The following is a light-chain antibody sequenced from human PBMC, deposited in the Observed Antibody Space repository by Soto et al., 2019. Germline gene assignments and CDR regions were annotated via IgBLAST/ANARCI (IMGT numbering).Light chain of an antibody. CDR1: SSDVGGYNY. Sequence: QSVLTQPRVVSGAPGQSVTISCTGTSSDVGGYNYVSWYQQHPGKAPKLMIYDVSKRPSGVPDRFSGSKSGNTASLTISGLQAEDEADYYCCSHAGSYTYVFGTGTKVTVL. J-gene: IGLJ1*01. V-gene: IGLV2-11*01. CDR3: CSHAGSYTYV. CDR2: DVS.